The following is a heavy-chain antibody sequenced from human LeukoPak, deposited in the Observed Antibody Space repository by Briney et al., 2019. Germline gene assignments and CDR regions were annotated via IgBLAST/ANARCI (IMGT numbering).Heavy chain of an antibody. CDR2: ISWNSGSI. CDR1: GFTFDDYA. D-gene: IGHD3-22*01. CDR3: AKDIGDDSSIGFDY. Sequence: PGGSLRLSCAASGFTFDDYAMHWVRQAPGKGLEWVSGISWNSGSIGYADSVKGRFTISRDNAKNSLYLQMNSLRAEDTALYYCAKDIGDDSSIGFDYWGQGTLVTVSS. J-gene: IGHJ4*02. V-gene: IGHV3-9*01.